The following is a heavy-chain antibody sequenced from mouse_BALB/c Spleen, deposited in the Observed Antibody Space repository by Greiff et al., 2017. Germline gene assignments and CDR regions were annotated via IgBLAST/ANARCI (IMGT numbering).Heavy chain of an antibody. D-gene: IGHD1-1*01. J-gene: IGHJ4*01. V-gene: IGHV14-3*02. CDR3: VYDYDAMDY. CDR1: GFNIKDTY. Sequence: EVQLQQSGAELVKPGASVKLSCTASGFNIKDTYMHWVKQRTEQGLEWIGRIDPANGNTKYDPKFQGKATITADTSSNTAYLQLSSLTSEDTAVYYCVYDYDAMDYWGQGTSVTVSS. CDR2: IDPANGNT.